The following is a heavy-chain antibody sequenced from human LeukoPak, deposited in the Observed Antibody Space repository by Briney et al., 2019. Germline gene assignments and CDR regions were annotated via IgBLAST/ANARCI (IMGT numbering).Heavy chain of an antibody. J-gene: IGHJ4*02. CDR1: GFTFSSYA. CDR2: ISGSGGST. Sequence: PRGSLRLSCAASGFTFSSYAMSWVRQAPGKGLEWVSAISGSGGSTYYADSVKGRFTISRDNSKNTLYLQMNSLRAEDTAVYYCAKFLGIVATIGPIDYWGQGTLVTVSS. D-gene: IGHD5-12*01. V-gene: IGHV3-23*01. CDR3: AKFLGIVATIGPIDY.